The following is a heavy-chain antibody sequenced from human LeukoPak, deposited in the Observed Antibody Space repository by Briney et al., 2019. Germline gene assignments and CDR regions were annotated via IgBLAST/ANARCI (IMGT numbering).Heavy chain of an antibody. J-gene: IGHJ4*02. D-gene: IGHD6-19*01. Sequence: ASVKVSRKASGYTFTGYYMHWVRQAPGQGLEWMGWINPNSGGTNYAQKFQGRVTMTRDTSISTAYMELSRLRSDDTAVYYCARRLFKRYSSLGYWGQGTLVTVSS. CDR3: ARRLFKRYSSLGY. V-gene: IGHV1-2*02. CDR2: INPNSGGT. CDR1: GYTFTGYY.